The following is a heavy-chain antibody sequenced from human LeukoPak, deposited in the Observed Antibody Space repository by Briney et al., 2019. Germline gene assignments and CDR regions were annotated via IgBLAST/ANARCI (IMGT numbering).Heavy chain of an antibody. CDR3: VSMIRGVGY. CDR1: GFTFSNHA. J-gene: IGHJ4*02. Sequence: GGSLRLSCAASGFTFSNHAMRWVRQAPGKGLEWVTLVWYDGNRKYYADSVKGRFTISRDNSKNSVYLQLNSLRPEDTAVYYCVSMIRGVGYWGQGTLVTVSS. V-gene: IGHV3-30*02. D-gene: IGHD3-10*01. CDR2: VWYDGNRK.